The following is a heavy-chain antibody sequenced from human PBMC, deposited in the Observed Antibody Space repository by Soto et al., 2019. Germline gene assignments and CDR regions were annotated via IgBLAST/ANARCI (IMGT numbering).Heavy chain of an antibody. D-gene: IGHD3-3*01. CDR2: INHTGGT. V-gene: IGHV4-34*01. Sequence: SETLSLTCAVYGGSVNGYYWNWIRQPPGKGLKWIGEINHTGGTHYNPSLKSRVTMSVDTSKNQFSLRLSSVTAADTAIYYCATRITVFGLLIPPFDPWGQGTQVTVSS. CDR1: GGSVNGYY. CDR3: ATRITVFGLLIPPFDP. J-gene: IGHJ5*02.